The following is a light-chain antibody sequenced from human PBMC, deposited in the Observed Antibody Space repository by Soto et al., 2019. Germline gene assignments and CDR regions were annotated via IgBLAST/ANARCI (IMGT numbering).Light chain of an antibody. Sequence: DIQMTQSPSTLSASVGDRVSITCRASQSISSWLAWYQQTPGKAPKLLISKASNLESGVPTRFSGSGSGTEFTLTISSLQPDDFATYYCQQYNSYPLTFGGGTKVDNK. V-gene: IGKV1-5*03. CDR3: QQYNSYPLT. J-gene: IGKJ4*01. CDR2: KAS. CDR1: QSISSW.